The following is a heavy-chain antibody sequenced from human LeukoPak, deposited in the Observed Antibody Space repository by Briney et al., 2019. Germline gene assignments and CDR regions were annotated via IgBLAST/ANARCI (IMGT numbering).Heavy chain of an antibody. CDR3: ARLKAAAGDY. D-gene: IGHD6-13*01. V-gene: IGHV3-21*01. J-gene: IGHJ4*02. CDR2: ISSSSSYI. CDR1: GFTFSSYS. Sequence: GGSLRLSCAASGFTFSSYSMNWVRQAPGKGLEWVSSISSSSSYIYYADSVKGRFTISRDNAKNSLYLQMNSLRAEDTAVYYCARLKAAAGDYWGQGTLATVSS.